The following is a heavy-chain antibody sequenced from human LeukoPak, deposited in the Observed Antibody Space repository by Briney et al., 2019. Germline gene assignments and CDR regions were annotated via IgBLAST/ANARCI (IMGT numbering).Heavy chain of an antibody. CDR3: AREITMVRGGPRGKDY. Sequence: GGSLRLSCAASGFTFSSYGMHWVRQAPGKGLEWVAFIRYDGSNKYYADSVKGRFTISRDNSKNTLSLQMNSLRVEDTAVYYCAREITMVRGGPRGKDYWGQGTLVTVSS. CDR2: IRYDGSNK. CDR1: GFTFSSYG. D-gene: IGHD3-10*01. J-gene: IGHJ4*02. V-gene: IGHV3-30*02.